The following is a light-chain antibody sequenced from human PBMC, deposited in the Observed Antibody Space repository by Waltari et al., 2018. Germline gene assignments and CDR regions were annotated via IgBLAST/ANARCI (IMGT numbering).Light chain of an antibody. CDR3: QKYEALPAT. CDR2: EAS. J-gene: IGKJ1*01. Sequence: EIALTQSPGTLSWSPGMIGTLSCRASQSISKSLVWYQQKPGQAPRLLIYEASIRATGIPDRFSGSGSGTDFSLIISRLEPEDFAVYYCQKYEALPATFGQGTKVEIK. CDR1: QSISKS. V-gene: IGKV3-20*01.